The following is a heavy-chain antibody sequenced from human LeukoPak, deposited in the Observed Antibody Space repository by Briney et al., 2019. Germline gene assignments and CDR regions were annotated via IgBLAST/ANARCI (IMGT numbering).Heavy chain of an antibody. Sequence: ASVKVSCKASGYTFTSNYMHWVRQAPGQGLEWMGMINPSSGSPRYAKTVQGRVTMTRDTSTSTVYMEVSSLRSEDTAVYYCARDRGRTMLVDHWGQGTLVTVSS. V-gene: IGHV1-46*01. CDR1: GYTFTSNY. CDR3: ARDRGRTMLVDH. J-gene: IGHJ5*02. D-gene: IGHD1-7*01. CDR2: INPSSGSP.